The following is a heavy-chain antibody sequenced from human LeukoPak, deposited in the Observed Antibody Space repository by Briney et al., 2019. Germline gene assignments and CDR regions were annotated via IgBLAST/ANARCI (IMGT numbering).Heavy chain of an antibody. CDR2: INPKSGGT. J-gene: IGHJ4*02. V-gene: IGHV1-2*02. D-gene: IGHD6-19*01. CDR1: GYTLTGYY. CDR3: ARERPGIAVAGTGFAY. Sequence: ASVKVSCKASGYTLTGYYMHWVRQAPGQGLEWMGWINPKSGGTKYAQKFQGRVTMTRDTSTSTAYMEVSRLTSDDTAVYYCARERPGIAVAGTGFAYWGQGTLVTVSS.